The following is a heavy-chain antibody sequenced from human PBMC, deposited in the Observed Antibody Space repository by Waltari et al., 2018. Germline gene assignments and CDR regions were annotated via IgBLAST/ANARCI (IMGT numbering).Heavy chain of an antibody. V-gene: IGHV3-74*01. CDR3: AREGGGFDYTPDY. J-gene: IGHJ4*02. CDR2: ISGDGGST. Sequence: EVQLEESGGGLVQPGGSRRLSCEAYGFDLTKHDMHWVRQGPGKWLVWVARISGDGGSTSYADSVKGRFTISRDNSKNTLYLQMNSFRAEDTGIYYCAREGGGFDYTPDYWGQGTLVTVSS. D-gene: IGHD5-12*01. CDR1: GFDLTKHD.